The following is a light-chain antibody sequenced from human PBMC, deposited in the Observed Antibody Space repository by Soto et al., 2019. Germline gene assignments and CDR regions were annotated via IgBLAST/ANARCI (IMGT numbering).Light chain of an antibody. Sequence: QSALTQPASVSGSPGQSITISCTGTSSDEGGYNYVSWYQQHPGKAPKLMIYDVSNRPSGVSNRFSGSKSGNTASLTISGFQAEDEADYYCSSYTSSSTLYVFGTGTKVTVL. V-gene: IGLV2-14*01. CDR2: DVS. J-gene: IGLJ1*01. CDR1: SSDEGGYNY. CDR3: SSYTSSSTLYV.